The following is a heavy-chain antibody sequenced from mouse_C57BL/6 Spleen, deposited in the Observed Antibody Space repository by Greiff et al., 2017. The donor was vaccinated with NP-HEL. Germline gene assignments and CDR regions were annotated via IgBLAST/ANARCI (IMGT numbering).Heavy chain of an antibody. CDR1: GYTFTNYW. V-gene: IGHV1-63*01. D-gene: IGHD2-4*01. Sequence: VQLQQSGAELVRPGTSVKMSCKASGYTFTNYWIGWAKQRPGHGLEWIGDIYPGGGYTNYNEKFKGKATLTADKSSSTAYMQFSSLTSEDSAIYYYARCYDYDSGGYAMDYWGQGTSVTVSS. CDR3: ARCYDYDSGGYAMDY. J-gene: IGHJ4*01. CDR2: IYPGGGYT.